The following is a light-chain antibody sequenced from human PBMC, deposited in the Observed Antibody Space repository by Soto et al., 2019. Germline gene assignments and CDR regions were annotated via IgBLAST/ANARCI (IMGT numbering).Light chain of an antibody. CDR1: SSNIGAGYD. V-gene: IGLV1-40*01. J-gene: IGLJ1*01. CDR2: DNN. Sequence: QAVLTQPPSVSGAPGQRVTISCAGSSSNIGAGYDVHWYQHLPGTAPKLLIYDNNNRPSGVPDRFSGSKSGTSASLAITGLQAEDEADYYCQSYDSSLSAPYVLGTGTKLTVL. CDR3: QSYDSSLSAPYV.